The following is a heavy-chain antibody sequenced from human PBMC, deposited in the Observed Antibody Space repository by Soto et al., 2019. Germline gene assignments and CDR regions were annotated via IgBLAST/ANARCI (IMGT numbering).Heavy chain of an antibody. V-gene: IGHV3-23*01. J-gene: IGHJ4*02. D-gene: IGHD5-18*01. CDR1: GFTFSSYA. CDR2: INTSGDSQ. CDR3: ALRGYYYGRSFDY. Sequence: GGSLRLSCAASGFTFSSYAMHWVRQAPGKGLGWVCGINTSGDSQDYADSVKGRFTISRDHSKNTVHLQMNSLRAEDTAVYYCALRGYYYGRSFDYCGQGPLVTVSS.